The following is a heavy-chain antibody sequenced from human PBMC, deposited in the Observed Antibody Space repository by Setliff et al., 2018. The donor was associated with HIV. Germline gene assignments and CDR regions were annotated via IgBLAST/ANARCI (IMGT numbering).Heavy chain of an antibody. Sequence: SETLSLTCTVSGGSISSYYWSWIRQPPGKGLEWIGYIFYSGSTNYNPSLKSRVTISVDASKNQFSLRLSSVTAADTAVYYCARGFLRSRRRWFGPWGQGTLVTVSS. CDR1: GGSISSYY. CDR2: IFYSGST. CDR3: ARGFLRSRRRWFGP. V-gene: IGHV4-59*01. J-gene: IGHJ5*02. D-gene: IGHD4-17*01.